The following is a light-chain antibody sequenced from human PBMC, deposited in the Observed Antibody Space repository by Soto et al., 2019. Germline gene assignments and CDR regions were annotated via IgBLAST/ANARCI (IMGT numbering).Light chain of an antibody. CDR2: GAS. CDR3: LQDYNYPRA. J-gene: IGKJ1*01. Sequence: AIQMTQSPSSLSASVGDRVTITCRASQDIRDDVAWYQHKPGKAPKLLIYGASRVQSGVPTRFSGSGSGTDFTLSISSLQPEDFATYYCLQDYNYPRAFGQGTKVEIK. V-gene: IGKV1-6*01. CDR1: QDIRDD.